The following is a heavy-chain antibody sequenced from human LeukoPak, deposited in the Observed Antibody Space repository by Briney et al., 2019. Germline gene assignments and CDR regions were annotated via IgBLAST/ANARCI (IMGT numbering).Heavy chain of an antibody. J-gene: IGHJ5*02. CDR2: MSYSGST. V-gene: IGHV4-39*02. D-gene: IGHD2-2*01. Sequence: SSETLSLTCTVSGGSISSGSYYWSWIRQPPGKGLEWIGSMSYSGSTYHNPSLKSRVTISVDTSKNQFSLKLSSVTAADTAVYYCAREFVVPAAIAWFDPWGQGTLVTVSS. CDR1: GGSISSGSYY. CDR3: AREFVVPAAIAWFDP.